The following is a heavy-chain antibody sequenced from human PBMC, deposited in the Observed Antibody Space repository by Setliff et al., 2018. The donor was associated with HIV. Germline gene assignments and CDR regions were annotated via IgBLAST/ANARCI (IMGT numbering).Heavy chain of an antibody. CDR3: AIDVTGGWLRPMPDY. D-gene: IGHD2-2*01. CDR1: GFTLSEAS. V-gene: IGHV1-24*01. Sequence: GASVMVSCKVSGFTLSEASVHWVRQAPGKGLEWMGYVDPQDGEIVYAQKFQGRVTMTEDTSTGTAYMELSGLRSGDTAVYYCAIDVTGGWLRPMPDYWGQGALVTVSS. J-gene: IGHJ4*02. CDR2: VDPQDGEI.